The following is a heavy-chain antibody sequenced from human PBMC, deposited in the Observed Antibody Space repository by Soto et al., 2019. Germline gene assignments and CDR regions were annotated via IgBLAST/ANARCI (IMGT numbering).Heavy chain of an antibody. J-gene: IGHJ6*02. CDR2: ISPDNGNT. V-gene: IGHV1-18*01. CDR1: GYRFISYG. Sequence: QVQLVQSGSEVKKPGASVKVSFKASGYRFISYGLSWVRQAPGQGLEWMGWISPDNGNTNYAQKLQGRVTMTTETTTSTDYMELRSLRSDDTAIYWCAREGSGGGGMDVWGQGTTVTVSS. CDR3: AREGSGGGGMDV. D-gene: IGHD1-26*01.